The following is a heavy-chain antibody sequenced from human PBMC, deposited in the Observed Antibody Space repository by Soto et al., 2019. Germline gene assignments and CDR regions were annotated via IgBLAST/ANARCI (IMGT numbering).Heavy chain of an antibody. CDR3: ARHGIAAAGMFP. J-gene: IGHJ5*02. V-gene: IGHV4-59*08. D-gene: IGHD6-13*01. CDR1: GGSISSYY. CDR2: IYYSGST. Sequence: SETLSLTCTVSGGSISSYYWSWIRQPPGKGLEWIGYIYYSGSTNYNPSLKSRVTISVDTSKNQFSLKLSSVTAADTAVYYCARHGIAAAGMFPWGQGTLVTVSS.